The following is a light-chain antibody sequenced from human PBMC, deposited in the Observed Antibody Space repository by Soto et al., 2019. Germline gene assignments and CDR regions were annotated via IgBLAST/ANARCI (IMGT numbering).Light chain of an antibody. J-gene: IGLJ1*01. V-gene: IGLV2-14*01. CDR2: DVS. CDR1: RSDVGGYNF. Sequence: QSVLTQPASVSGSPGQSITISCTGTRSDVGGYNFVSWYQQHPGKAPKLMIYDVSNRPSGVSNRFSGSKSGNTASLTISGLPAQDEADYYCSSYRSSSTGGFGTGTKLTVL. CDR3: SSYRSSSTGG.